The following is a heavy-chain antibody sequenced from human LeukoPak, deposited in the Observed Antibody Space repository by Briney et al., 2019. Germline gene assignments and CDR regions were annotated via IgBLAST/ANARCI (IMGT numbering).Heavy chain of an antibody. CDR3: ARDPGYGQYMDC. CDR2: ISYDGSYK. V-gene: IGHV3-30*03. Sequence: GGSLRLSCAASGFIFSNYGMHWVRQAPGKGLEWVAIISYDGSYKYYTDSGKGRVTISRDNSKDTLYLEMNSLTAEDTAVYFCARDPGYGQYMDCWGQGTLVTVSS. J-gene: IGHJ4*02. CDR1: GFIFSNYG. D-gene: IGHD4-17*01.